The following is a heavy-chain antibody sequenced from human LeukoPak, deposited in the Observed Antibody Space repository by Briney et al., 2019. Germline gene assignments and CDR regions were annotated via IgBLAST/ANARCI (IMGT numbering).Heavy chain of an antibody. V-gene: IGHV3-30-3*01. J-gene: IGHJ4*02. D-gene: IGHD4-17*01. CDR1: GFTFSSYA. Sequence: GGSLRLSCAASGFTFSSYAMRWVRQAPGKGLEWVAVISYDGSNKYYADSVKGRFTISRDNSKNTLYLQMNSLRAEDTAVYYCARGDDYGYYFDYWGQGTLVTVSS. CDR3: ARGDDYGYYFDY. CDR2: ISYDGSNK.